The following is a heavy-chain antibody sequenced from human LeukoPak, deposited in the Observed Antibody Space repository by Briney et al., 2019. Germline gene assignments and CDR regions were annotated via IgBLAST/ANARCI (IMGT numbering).Heavy chain of an antibody. CDR2: ISGSGGST. CDR3: AKEGQQLVDYSYYMDI. Sequence: GGSLRLSCAASGFTFSSYAMSWVRQAPGKGLEWVSAISGSGGSTYYADSVKGRFTISRDTTQSTLFLQMNSLRAEDTAVYYCAKEGQQLVDYSYYMDIWGKGTTVTVSS. J-gene: IGHJ6*03. V-gene: IGHV3-23*01. CDR1: GFTFSSYA. D-gene: IGHD6-13*01.